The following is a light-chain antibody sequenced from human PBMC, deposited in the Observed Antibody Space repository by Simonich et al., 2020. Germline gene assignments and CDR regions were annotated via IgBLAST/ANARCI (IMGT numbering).Light chain of an antibody. CDR3: QGWDSSSDVV. CDR1: NNGSKS. Sequence: SYVLTQPPSVSVAPGKTARITWGGNNNGSKSVHWYQKKPDRAPVMVVYDDSVRPSVIPERFSGSNYGNAATLTISRVEAWDGADYYCQGWDSSSDVVFGGGTKLTVL. J-gene: IGLJ2*01. V-gene: IGLV3-21*03. CDR2: DDS.